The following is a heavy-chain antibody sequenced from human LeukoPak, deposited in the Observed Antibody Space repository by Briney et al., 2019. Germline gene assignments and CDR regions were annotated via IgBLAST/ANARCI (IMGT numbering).Heavy chain of an antibody. CDR1: GGSISSGGYY. Sequence: SQTLSLTCTVSGGSISSGGYYWSWIRQHPGKGLEWIGYIYYSGSTYYNPSLKSRVTISVDTSKNQFSLKLSSVTAADTAVYYCATRYSSGWYQGWYFDLWGRGTLVTVSS. D-gene: IGHD6-19*01. V-gene: IGHV4-31*03. J-gene: IGHJ2*01. CDR3: ATRYSSGWYQGWYFDL. CDR2: IYYSGST.